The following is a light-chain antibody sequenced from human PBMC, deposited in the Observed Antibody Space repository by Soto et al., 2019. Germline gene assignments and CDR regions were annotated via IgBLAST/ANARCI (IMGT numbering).Light chain of an antibody. CDR3: CSYAGSSTFVV. Sequence: QSVLTQPASVSGSPGQSITISCTGTSSDVGSYNLVSWYQQHSGKAPKLMIYEGSKRPSGVSNRFSGSKSGNTASLTISGLQAEDEADYYCCSYAGSSTFVVFGGGTKVTVL. CDR1: SSDVGSYNL. V-gene: IGLV2-23*01. J-gene: IGLJ2*01. CDR2: EGS.